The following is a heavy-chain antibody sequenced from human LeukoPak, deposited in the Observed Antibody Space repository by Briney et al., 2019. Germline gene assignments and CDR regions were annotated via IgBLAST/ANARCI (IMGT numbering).Heavy chain of an antibody. D-gene: IGHD6-13*01. CDR1: GGSFSGYY. CDR2: INHSGST. Sequence: SETLSLTCAVYGGSFSGYYWGWIRQPPGKGLEWIGEINHSGSTNYNPSLKSRVTISVDTSKNQFSLKLSSVTAADTAVYYCARHGFAAAGASFFQHWGLGALVTVSS. CDR3: ARHGFAAAGASFFQH. V-gene: IGHV4-34*01. J-gene: IGHJ1*01.